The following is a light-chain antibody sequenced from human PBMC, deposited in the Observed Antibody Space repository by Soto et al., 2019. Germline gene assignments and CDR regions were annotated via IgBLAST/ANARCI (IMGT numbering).Light chain of an antibody. V-gene: IGKV3-20*01. Sequence: EIVLTQSPDSLSLSPGERATLSCRASQSVPNKYIAWYLQKPGQAPRVLICEAYNRATGIPDRFSGSGSGTDFTLTIRRLEPEDFAVFYCQQYGGAPWTFGQGTRVEMK. CDR2: EAY. CDR3: QQYGGAPWT. J-gene: IGKJ1*01. CDR1: QSVPNKY.